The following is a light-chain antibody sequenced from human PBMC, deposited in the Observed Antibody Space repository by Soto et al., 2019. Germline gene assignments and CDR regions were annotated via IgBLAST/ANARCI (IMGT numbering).Light chain of an antibody. Sequence: QSALTQPPSASGSPGQSVTISCSGTRSDVGGYNYVSWYQQHPGKAPKLMIYEVSKRPSGVPDRFSGSKSSNTASLTVSGLQAEDEADYYCISYAGTAYVVGTGTKLTVL. CDR2: EVS. CDR3: ISYAGTAYV. J-gene: IGLJ1*01. CDR1: RSDVGGYNY. V-gene: IGLV2-8*01.